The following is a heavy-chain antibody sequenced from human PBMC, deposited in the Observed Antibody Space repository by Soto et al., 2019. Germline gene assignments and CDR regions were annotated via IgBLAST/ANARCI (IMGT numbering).Heavy chain of an antibody. D-gene: IGHD3-10*01. CDR3: ARDPPRPGELKGVGESDY. V-gene: IGHV1-46*01. CDR2: INPSGGST. CDR1: GYTFTSYY. Sequence: ASVKVSCKASGYTFTSYYMHWVRQAPGQGLEWMGIINPSGGSTSYAQKYQGRVTMTRDTSTSTVYMELSSLRSEDTAVYYCARDPPRPGELKGVGESDYWGQGTLVTVSS. J-gene: IGHJ4*02.